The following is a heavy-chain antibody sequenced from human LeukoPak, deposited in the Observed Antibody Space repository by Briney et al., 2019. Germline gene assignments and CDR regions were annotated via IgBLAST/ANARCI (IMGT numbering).Heavy chain of an antibody. CDR3: ARVVTPYDYSNNNYYYYMDV. CDR1: GGSISSYY. CDR2: IYYSGST. V-gene: IGHV4-59*01. Sequence: SQTLSLTCTVSGGSISSYYWSWIRQPPGKGLEWIGYIYYSGSTNYNPSLKSRVTISVDTSKNQFSLKLSSVTAADTAVYYCARVVTPYDYSNNNYYYYMDVWGKGTTVTVSS. J-gene: IGHJ6*03. D-gene: IGHD4-11*01.